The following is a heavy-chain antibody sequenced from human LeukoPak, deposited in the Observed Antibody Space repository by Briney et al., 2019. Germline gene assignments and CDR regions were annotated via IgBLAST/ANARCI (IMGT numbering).Heavy chain of an antibody. Sequence: GGSLRLSCAASGFTFSSYATSWVRQAPGEGLEWVSAISGSGGSTYYADSVKGRFTISRDNSKNTLYLQMNSLRAEDTAVYYCAKELGGVRRLGYWGQGTLVTVSS. D-gene: IGHD2-8*02. J-gene: IGHJ4*02. CDR3: AKELGGVRRLGY. V-gene: IGHV3-23*01. CDR2: ISGSGGST. CDR1: GFTFSSYA.